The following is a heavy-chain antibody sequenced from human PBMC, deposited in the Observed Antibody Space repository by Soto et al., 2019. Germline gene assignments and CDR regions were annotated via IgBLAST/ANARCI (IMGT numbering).Heavy chain of an antibody. D-gene: IGHD2-2*01. V-gene: IGHV4-4*02. J-gene: IGHJ5*02. CDR3: ARAGVVVVPAAPGGWFDP. Sequence: SDTLSLTCAVSGGSISSSNWWSWVRQPPGKGLEWIGEIYHSGSTNYNPSLKSRVTISVDKSKNQFSLKLSSVTAADTAVYYCARAGVVVVPAAPGGWFDPWGQGTLVTVSS. CDR2: IYHSGST. CDR1: GGSISSSNW.